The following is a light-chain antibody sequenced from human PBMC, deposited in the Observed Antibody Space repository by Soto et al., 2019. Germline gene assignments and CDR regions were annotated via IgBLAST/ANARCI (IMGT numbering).Light chain of an antibody. CDR2: AAS. J-gene: IGKJ3*01. CDR3: QQSYSSLFT. V-gene: IGKV1-39*01. Sequence: DIQLTQSPSSLSASVGDRVTITCRASQTIGNFLNWYQQKPGKAPNLLIYAASSLQSGVPSRFSGSGSGTDFTLTITSLQTEDFATYYCQQSYSSLFTFGPGTKVDLK. CDR1: QTIGNF.